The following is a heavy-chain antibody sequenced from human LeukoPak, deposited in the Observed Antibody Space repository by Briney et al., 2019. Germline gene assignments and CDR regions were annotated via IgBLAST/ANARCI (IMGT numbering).Heavy chain of an antibody. V-gene: IGHV1-2*02. Sequence: ASVKVSCKASGYTFTGYYMHWVRQAPGQGLEWMGWINPNSGGTNYAQKFQDRVTMNRDTSTTTAYMELSRLTSDDTAIYYCARIMEYYDFTPRGFDIWGQGTMVAVSS. CDR1: GYTFTGYY. J-gene: IGHJ3*02. CDR2: INPNSGGT. D-gene: IGHD3/OR15-3a*01. CDR3: ARIMEYYDFTPRGFDI.